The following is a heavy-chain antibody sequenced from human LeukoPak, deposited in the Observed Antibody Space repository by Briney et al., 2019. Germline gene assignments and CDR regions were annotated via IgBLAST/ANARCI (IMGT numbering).Heavy chain of an antibody. CDR3: AGSTESRSDHDP. CDR1: GYTFSDYY. J-gene: IGHJ5*02. CDR2: INPNSGGT. Sequence: ASLKVSCKASGYTFSDYYMHWVRQAPGQGLEWMGWINPNSGGTNYAQKFQGRVTMTRDTSISTAYMELSRLRSDDTAVYYCAGSTESRSDHDPWGQGTLVTVSS. D-gene: IGHD2-2*01. V-gene: IGHV1-2*02.